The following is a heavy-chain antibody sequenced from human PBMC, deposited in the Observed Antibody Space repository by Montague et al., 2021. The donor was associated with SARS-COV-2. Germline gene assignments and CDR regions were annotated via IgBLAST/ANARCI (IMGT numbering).Heavy chain of an antibody. D-gene: IGHD3-3*01. V-gene: IGHV3-53*01. CDR1: GFAFRTKY. Sequence: SLRLSCAASGFAFRTKYLTWVRQAPGKGLEWVSVTYDGGDATYYADSVKGRFTVSRDDSKSTLFLQMSSLRAEDTAVYYCARRSAVPGSFDFWGQGTLVTVSS. J-gene: IGHJ4*02. CDR3: ARRSAVPGSFDF. CDR2: TYDGGDAT.